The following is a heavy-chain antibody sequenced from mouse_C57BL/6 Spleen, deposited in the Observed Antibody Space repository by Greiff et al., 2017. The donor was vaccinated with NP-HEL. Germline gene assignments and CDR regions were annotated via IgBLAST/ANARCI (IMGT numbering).Heavy chain of an antibody. CDR2: INPNNGGT. D-gene: IGHD1-1*01. CDR3: ARSDGSSYGYYFDY. J-gene: IGHJ2*01. V-gene: IGHV1-26*01. Sequence: EVQLQQSGPELVKPGASVKISCKASGYTFTDYYMNWVKQSHGKSLEWIGDINPNNGGTSYNQKFKGKATLTVDKSSSTAYMELRSLTSEDSAVYYCARSDGSSYGYYFDYWGQGTTLTVSS. CDR1: GYTFTDYY.